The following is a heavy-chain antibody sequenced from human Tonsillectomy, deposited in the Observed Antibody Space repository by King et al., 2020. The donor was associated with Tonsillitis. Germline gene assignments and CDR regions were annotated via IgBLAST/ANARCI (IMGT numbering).Heavy chain of an antibody. CDR1: GFNFGDYA. D-gene: IGHD3-10*01. Sequence: VQLVESGGGLGQPGRSLRLSCTASGFNFGDYAMSWVRQAPGKGLEWGGFIRSKASGGTTDYAASVKGRFTISRDDSKSIAYLQMNSLKTEDTAVYYCTRDSGWFGERDYYYYTDVWGKGTTVTVSS. V-gene: IGHV3-49*04. CDR2: IRSKASGGTT. CDR3: TRDSGWFGERDYYYYTDV. J-gene: IGHJ6*03.